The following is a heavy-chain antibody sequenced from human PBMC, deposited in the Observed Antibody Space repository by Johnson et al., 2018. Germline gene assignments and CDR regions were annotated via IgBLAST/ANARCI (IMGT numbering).Heavy chain of an antibody. D-gene: IGHD1-26*01. CDR1: GFTFSSYG. V-gene: IGHV3-30*03. J-gene: IGHJ3*02. CDR2: ISYDGSNK. Sequence: QVQLVQSGGGVVQPGGSLRLSCAASGFTFSSYGMHWVRQAPGKGLEWVAVISYDGSNKYYADSVKGRFTISRDNSKNTLYLQMNSRRAEDTAVYYCARARGSYYDAFDSWGQGTMVTVSS. CDR3: ARARGSYYDAFDS.